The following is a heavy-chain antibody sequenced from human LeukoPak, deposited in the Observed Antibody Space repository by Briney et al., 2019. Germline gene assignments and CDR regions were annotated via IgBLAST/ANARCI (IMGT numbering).Heavy chain of an antibody. Sequence: GASVKVSCKAFGYTFTSNYMHWVRQAPGQGPEWMGVISPSGGSTTYAQKFQGRVTLTRDMSTSTAYMELSSLRSEDTAVYYCARGPLEQLDYYYYYMDVWGKGTTVTVSS. CDR1: GYTFTSNY. D-gene: IGHD6-13*01. J-gene: IGHJ6*03. CDR3: ARGPLEQLDYYYYYMDV. V-gene: IGHV1-46*01. CDR2: ISPSGGST.